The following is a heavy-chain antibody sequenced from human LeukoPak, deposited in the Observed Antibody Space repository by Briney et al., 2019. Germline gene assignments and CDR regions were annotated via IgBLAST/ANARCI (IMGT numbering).Heavy chain of an antibody. D-gene: IGHD2/OR15-2a*01. Sequence: ASVKVPCKTSGYSFTAYGTNWVRQAPGQGLEWMGWITAYNGNTNYAHKFQGRFTMTTDTYTRTVYMELRGLKSNDTAVYYCARGDSNRWADFWGQGTLVTVSP. CDR2: ITAYNGNT. V-gene: IGHV1-18*01. CDR3: ARGDSNRWADF. CDR1: GYSFTAYG. J-gene: IGHJ4*02.